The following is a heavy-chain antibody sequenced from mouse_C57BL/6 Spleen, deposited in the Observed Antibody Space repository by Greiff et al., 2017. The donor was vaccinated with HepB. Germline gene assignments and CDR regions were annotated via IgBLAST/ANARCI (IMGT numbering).Heavy chain of an antibody. D-gene: IGHD1-1*01. V-gene: IGHV5-4*01. CDR2: ISDGGSYT. Sequence: EVKLMESGGGLVKPGGSLKLSCAASGFTFSSYAMSWVRQTPEKRLEWVATISDGGSYTYYPDNVKGRFTISRDNAKNNLYLQMSHLKSEDTAMYYCARDEDYGSSYGFAYWGQGTLVTVSA. CDR3: ARDEDYGSSYGFAY. CDR1: GFTFSSYA. J-gene: IGHJ3*01.